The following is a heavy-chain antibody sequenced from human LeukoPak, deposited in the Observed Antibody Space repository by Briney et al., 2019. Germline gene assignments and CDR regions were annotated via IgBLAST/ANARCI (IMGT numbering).Heavy chain of an antibody. J-gene: IGHJ4*02. CDR2: ISSSSSYI. Sequence: KPGGSLRLSCAASGFTFSSYSMNWVRQAPGKGLEWVSSISSSSSYIYYADSVKGRFTISRDNAKNSLYLQMNSLRAEDTAVYYCAGELAAAGTSDYWGQGTLVTVSS. CDR1: GFTFSSYS. D-gene: IGHD6-13*01. CDR3: AGELAAAGTSDY. V-gene: IGHV3-21*01.